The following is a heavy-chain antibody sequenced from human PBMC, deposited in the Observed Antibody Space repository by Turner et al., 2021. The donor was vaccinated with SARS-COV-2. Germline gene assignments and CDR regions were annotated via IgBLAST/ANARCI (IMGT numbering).Heavy chain of an antibody. CDR2: IWYDGSNK. Sequence: QVQLVESGGGVVQPGRSLRLSCAASGFTFRSYGMHWVRQAPGKGLEWVAVIWYDGSNKYYADSVKGRFTISRDNSKNTLYLQMNSLRAEDTAVYYCAKDLGQLDWFDPWGQGTLVTVSS. CDR3: AKDLGQLDWFDP. D-gene: IGHD6-13*01. J-gene: IGHJ5*02. CDR1: GFTFRSYG. V-gene: IGHV3-33*06.